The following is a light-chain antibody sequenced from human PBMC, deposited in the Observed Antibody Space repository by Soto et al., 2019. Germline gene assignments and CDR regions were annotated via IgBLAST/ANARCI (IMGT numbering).Light chain of an antibody. Sequence: EIVMTQSPATLSVSPGERAALSCRASQRVSINVAWYQQKSGHAPRLLMYGSSTRATGIPARFSGSGSGTEFTLTISSLKSEDFAVYYCLQYNDWPPLITFGQGTRLEIK. CDR1: QRVSIN. CDR2: GSS. CDR3: LQYNDWPPLIT. V-gene: IGKV3-15*01. J-gene: IGKJ5*01.